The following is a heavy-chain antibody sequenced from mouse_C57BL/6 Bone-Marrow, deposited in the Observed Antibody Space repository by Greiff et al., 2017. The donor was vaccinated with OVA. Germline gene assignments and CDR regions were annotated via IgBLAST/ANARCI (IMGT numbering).Heavy chain of an antibody. Sequence: QVQLQQPGAELVKPGASVKLSCKASGYTFTSYWMDWVKQRPGQGLEWIGNIYPSDSETHYNQKFKDKATLTVDKSSSTAYMQLSSLTSEDSAVYYCERWRRGYDAGYALDYWGQGTSVTVSS. CDR1: GYTFTSYW. V-gene: IGHV1-61*01. CDR3: ERWRRGYDAGYALDY. J-gene: IGHJ4*01. D-gene: IGHD2-2*01. CDR2: IYPSDSET.